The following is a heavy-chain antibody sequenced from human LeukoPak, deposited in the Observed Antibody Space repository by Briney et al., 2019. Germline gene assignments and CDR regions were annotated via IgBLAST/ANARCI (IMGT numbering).Heavy chain of an antibody. J-gene: IGHJ5*02. CDR2: NSHSGHT. CDR1: GYSISSSYY. V-gene: IGHV4-38-2*01. Sequence: SETLSLTCGVSGYSISSSYYWGWIRQPPGKGLEWIGSNSHSGHTCYNPSLKSRVTISVDTSKNQFSLRLSSVTAAGTAIYYCARGTGVAASATWGQGTLVTVSS. CDR3: ARGTGVAASAT. D-gene: IGHD3-3*01.